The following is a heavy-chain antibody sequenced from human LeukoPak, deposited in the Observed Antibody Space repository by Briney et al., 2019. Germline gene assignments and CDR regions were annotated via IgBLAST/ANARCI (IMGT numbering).Heavy chain of an antibody. CDR1: GYTFTTYD. CDR2: MSPNSGNK. CDR3: ARANYYGSGKKDLDY. V-gene: IGHV1-8*01. Sequence: GASVKVSCKASGYTFTTYDINWVRQATGQGLEWMGWMSPNSGNKGYAQKFQGRVTMTRNTSMSTAYMELNSLRSEDTAVYYCARANYYGSGKKDLDYWGQGTLVTVSS. J-gene: IGHJ4*02. D-gene: IGHD3-10*01.